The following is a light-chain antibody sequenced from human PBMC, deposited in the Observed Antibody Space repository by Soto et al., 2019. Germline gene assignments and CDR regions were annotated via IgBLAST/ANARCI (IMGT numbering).Light chain of an antibody. CDR2: QDN. CDR3: QAWDSTIHVV. Sequence: SYELTLPPSVSVSPGQTANITCSGDKLGDKYACWYQQKPGQSPVLVIYQDNKRPSGIPERFSGSISGNTATLTISGTQGLDEAEYYCQAWDSTIHVVFGGGTKLTVL. CDR1: KLGDKY. V-gene: IGLV3-1*01. J-gene: IGLJ2*01.